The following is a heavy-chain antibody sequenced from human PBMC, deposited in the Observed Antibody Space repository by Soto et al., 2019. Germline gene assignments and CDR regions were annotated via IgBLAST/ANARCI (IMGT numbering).Heavy chain of an antibody. Sequence: LRHWYTAAWGKFRNFGISWVRQAPGKGLEWVATIRQDGIEKHYVDSVKGRFTISRDNAANSLFLQMDSVRAEDSAIYYYVRECGRPQGPSFSASWGRGTLVPGSS. CDR2: IRQDGIEK. CDR3: VRECGRPQGPSFSAS. J-gene: IGHJ5*02. D-gene: IGHD2-21*01. V-gene: IGHV3-7*01. CDR1: WGKFRNFG.